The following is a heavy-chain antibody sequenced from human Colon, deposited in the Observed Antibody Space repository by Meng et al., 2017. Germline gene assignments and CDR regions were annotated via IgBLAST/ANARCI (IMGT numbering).Heavy chain of an antibody. V-gene: IGHV3-7*01. CDR2: IKTDGSER. CDR3: ARGGSYYGDY. Sequence: GESLKISCVASGFTFSTYWMSWVRLAPGKGLEWVATIKTDGSERYYVDSVKGRPTMSRDNAKNSLYLQMNSLRAEDTSIYYCARGGSYYGDYWGQGTLVTVSS. D-gene: IGHD1-26*01. J-gene: IGHJ4*02. CDR1: GFTFSTYW.